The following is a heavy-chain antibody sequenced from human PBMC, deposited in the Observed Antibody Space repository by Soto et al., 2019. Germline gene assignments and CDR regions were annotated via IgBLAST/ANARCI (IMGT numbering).Heavy chain of an antibody. D-gene: IGHD3-10*01. Sequence: QVQLVQSGAEVKKPGSSVKVSCKASGGTFSSYTISWVRQAPGQGLEWMGRIIPKLGIPNYAQKFQCRVTITADKSTSTAYMGLSSLRSEATAVYYCARFFGSYGMDVWGQGTTVTVSS. CDR3: ARFFGSYGMDV. CDR1: GGTFSSYT. V-gene: IGHV1-69*02. J-gene: IGHJ6*02. CDR2: IIPKLGIP.